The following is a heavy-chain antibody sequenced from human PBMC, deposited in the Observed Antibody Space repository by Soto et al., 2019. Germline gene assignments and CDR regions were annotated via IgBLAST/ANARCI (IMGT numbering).Heavy chain of an antibody. CDR3: ARDRGRSSWYESGWFDP. Sequence: VSCKASGYTFTSYGISWVRQAPGQGLEWMGWISAYNGNTNYAQKLQGRVTMTTDTSTSTAYMELRSLRSDDTAVYYCARDRGRSSWYESGWFDPWGQGTLVTVSS. V-gene: IGHV1-18*04. D-gene: IGHD6-13*01. CDR1: GYTFTSYG. J-gene: IGHJ5*02. CDR2: ISAYNGNT.